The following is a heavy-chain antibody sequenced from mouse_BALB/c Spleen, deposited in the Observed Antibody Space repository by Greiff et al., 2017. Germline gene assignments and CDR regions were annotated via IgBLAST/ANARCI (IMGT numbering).Heavy chain of an antibody. D-gene: IGHD1-1*01. CDR3: ARNPSYYGSSYGDWYFDV. CDR2: IWSGGST. V-gene: IGHV2-2*02. CDR1: GFSLTSYG. Sequence: VQLQQSGPGLVQPSQSLSITCTVSGFSLTSYGVHWVRQSPGKGLEWLGVIWSGGSTDYNAAFISRLSISKDNSKSQVFFKMNSLQANDTAIYYCARNPSYYGSSYGDWYFDVWGAGTTVTVSS. J-gene: IGHJ1*01.